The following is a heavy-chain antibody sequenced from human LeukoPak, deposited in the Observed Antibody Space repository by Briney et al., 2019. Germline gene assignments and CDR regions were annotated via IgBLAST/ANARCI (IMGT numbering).Heavy chain of an antibody. D-gene: IGHD3-10*01. J-gene: IGHJ6*03. CDR1: GGSISSGSYY. V-gene: IGHV4-61*02. Sequence: PSETLSLTRTVSGGSISSGSYYWSWVRQPAGTGLEWVGRIYTSGSTNYNPSLKSRVTISVDTSKNQFSLKLSSVTAADTAVYYCARSVRGAMSGYYYYMDVWGKGTTVAISS. CDR2: IYTSGST. CDR3: ARSVRGAMSGYYYYMDV.